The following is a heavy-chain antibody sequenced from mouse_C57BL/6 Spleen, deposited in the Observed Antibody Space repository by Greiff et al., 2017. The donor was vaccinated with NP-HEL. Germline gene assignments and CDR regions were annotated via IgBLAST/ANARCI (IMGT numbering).Heavy chain of an antibody. CDR1: GFTFSSYG. CDR3: ARPHYYGSSSGYFDV. D-gene: IGHD1-1*01. CDR2: ISSGGSYT. V-gene: IGHV5-6*01. Sequence: EVKLMESGGDLVKPGGSLKLSCAASGFTFSSYGMSWVRQTPDKRLEWVATISSGGSYTYYPDSVKGRFTISRDNAKNTLYLQMSSLKSEDTAMYYCARPHYYGSSSGYFDVWGTGTTVTVSS. J-gene: IGHJ1*03.